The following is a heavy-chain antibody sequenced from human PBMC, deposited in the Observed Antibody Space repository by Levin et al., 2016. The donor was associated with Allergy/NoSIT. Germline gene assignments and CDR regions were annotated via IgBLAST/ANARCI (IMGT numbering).Heavy chain of an antibody. Sequence: WIRQPPGKGLEWVANIKKDGSEQYYVDSVKGRFTISRDNTNNSLFLRMTSLRAEDTAVYYCARALAWRDSTSYYSAEYYFDYWGQGILVTVSS. CDR2: IKKDGSEQ. D-gene: IGHD3-22*01. J-gene: IGHJ4*02. V-gene: IGHV3-7*03. CDR3: ARALAWRDSTSYYSAEYYFDY.